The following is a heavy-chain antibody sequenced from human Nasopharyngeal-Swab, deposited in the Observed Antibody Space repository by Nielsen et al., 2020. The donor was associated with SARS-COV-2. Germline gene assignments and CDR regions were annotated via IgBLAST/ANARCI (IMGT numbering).Heavy chain of an antibody. V-gene: IGHV3-21*01. CDR1: GFTFSSYS. CDR2: INSSSSYI. D-gene: IGHD6-13*01. J-gene: IGHJ4*02. Sequence: GESLKISCAASGFTFSSYSMNWVRQAPGKGLEWVSSINSSSSYIYYADSVKGRFTISRDNTKNSLYLQMNSLRAEDTAVYYCARDRGIDGRIDYWGQGTLVTVSS. CDR3: ARDRGIDGRIDY.